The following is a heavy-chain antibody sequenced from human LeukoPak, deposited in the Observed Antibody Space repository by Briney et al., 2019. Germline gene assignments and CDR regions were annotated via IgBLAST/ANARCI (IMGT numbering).Heavy chain of an antibody. V-gene: IGHV1-2*02. D-gene: IGHD2-2*01. Sequence: GGSLRLSCAASGFTFTSHGMHWVRQAPGQGLEWMGWINPNSGGTNYAQKFQGRVTMTRDTSISTAYMELSRLRSDDTAVYYCARDGCSSTSCYRSFDYWGQGTLVTVSS. CDR1: GFTFTSHG. J-gene: IGHJ4*02. CDR2: INPNSGGT. CDR3: ARDGCSSTSCYRSFDY.